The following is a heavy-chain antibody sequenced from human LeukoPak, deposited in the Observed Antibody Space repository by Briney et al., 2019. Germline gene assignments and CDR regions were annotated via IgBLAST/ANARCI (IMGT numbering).Heavy chain of an antibody. V-gene: IGHV3-23*01. Sequence: GGSLRLSCAASGFTFSSYAMNWVRQAPGKGLEWLSSISESGGTRDYADSVKGRFTISRDDSKNTLYLQMNSLRADDTAVYYCARQWLVNGWGQGTLVTVSS. J-gene: IGHJ4*02. D-gene: IGHD6-19*01. CDR1: GFTFSSYA. CDR3: ARQWLVNG. CDR2: ISESGGTR.